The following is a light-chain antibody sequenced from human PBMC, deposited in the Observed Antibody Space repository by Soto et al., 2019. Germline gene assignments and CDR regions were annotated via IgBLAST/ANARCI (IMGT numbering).Light chain of an antibody. CDR2: EVS. Sequence: QSALTQPASVSGSPGQSITISCTGTSSDVGGYSSVSWYQQLPGKAPKLMIFEVSNRPSGVSSRFSGSKSGNTASLTISGLQAEDEADYYCSSYTSTSTLYVFGTGTKSPS. CDR3: SSYTSTSTLYV. CDR1: SSDVGGYSS. V-gene: IGLV2-14*01. J-gene: IGLJ1*01.